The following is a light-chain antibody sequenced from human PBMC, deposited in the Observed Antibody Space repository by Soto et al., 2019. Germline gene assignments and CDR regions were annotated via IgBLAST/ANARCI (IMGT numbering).Light chain of an antibody. CDR3: QQYGSSPGCT. Sequence: EIVLTQSPGTLSLSPGERATLSCRASQSVSSSYLAWYQQKPGQTPRLLTYGASSRATGIPDRFSGSGSGTDFTLTISRLEPEDFAVYYCQQYGSSPGCTFGPGTKVDSK. V-gene: IGKV3-20*01. CDR2: GAS. CDR1: QSVSSSY. J-gene: IGKJ3*01.